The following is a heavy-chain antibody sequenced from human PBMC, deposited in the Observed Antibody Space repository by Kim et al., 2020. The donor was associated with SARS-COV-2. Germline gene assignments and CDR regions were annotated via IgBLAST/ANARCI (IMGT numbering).Heavy chain of an antibody. J-gene: IGHJ3*02. D-gene: IGHD2-15*01. CDR2: IYSGGST. CDR1: GFTVSSNY. V-gene: IGHV3-53*04. CDR3: ARVTAAHPGNDAFDI. Sequence: GGSLRLSCAASGFTVSSNYMSWVRQAPGKGLEWVSVIYSGGSTYYADSVKGRFTISRHNSKNTLYLQMNSLRAEDTAVYYCARVTAAHPGNDAFDIWGQGTMVTVSS.